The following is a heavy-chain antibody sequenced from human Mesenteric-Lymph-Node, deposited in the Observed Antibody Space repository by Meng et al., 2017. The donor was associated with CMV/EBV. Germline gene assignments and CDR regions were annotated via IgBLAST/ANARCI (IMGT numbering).Heavy chain of an antibody. D-gene: IGHD1-26*01. J-gene: IGHJ4*02. CDR1: GFTFDDSA. V-gene: IGHV3-9*01. CDR2: INWNSNNI. CDR3: AKGVGYFDY. Sequence: GGSLRLSCAASGFTFDDSAMHWVRQAPGKGLEWVSSINWNSNNIGYADSVKGRFTISRDNAKNSLFLQMNSLRGDDTALYYCAKGVGYFDYWGQGALVTVSS.